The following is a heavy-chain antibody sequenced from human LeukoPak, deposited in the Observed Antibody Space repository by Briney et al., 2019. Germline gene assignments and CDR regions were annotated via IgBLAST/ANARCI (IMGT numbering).Heavy chain of an antibody. CDR3: ARDLGNYYGSGSYSFDY. V-gene: IGHV1-2*02. D-gene: IGHD3-10*01. CDR1: GYTFTGYY. Sequence: ASVKVSCKASGYTFTGYYMHWVRQAPGQGLEWMGWINPNSGGTNYAQKFQGRVTMTRDTSISTAYMELSRLRSDDTAVYYCARDLGNYYGSGSYSFDYWGQGTLVTVSS. J-gene: IGHJ4*02. CDR2: INPNSGGT.